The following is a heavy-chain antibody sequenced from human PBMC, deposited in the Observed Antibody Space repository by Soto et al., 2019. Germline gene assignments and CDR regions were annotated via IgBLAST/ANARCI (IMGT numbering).Heavy chain of an antibody. CDR3: TTGQRPLRFLEWLSRYYFDF. CDR2: IYYSGST. J-gene: IGHJ4*02. CDR1: GGSISSYY. V-gene: IGHV4-59*01. Sequence: PSETLSLTCTVSGGSISSYYWSWIRQPPGKGLEWIGYIYYSGSTNYNPSLKSRVTISVDTSKNQFSLELSSLRSEDTAMYYCTTGQRPLRFLEWLSRYYFDFWGQGTLVTVSS. D-gene: IGHD3-3*01.